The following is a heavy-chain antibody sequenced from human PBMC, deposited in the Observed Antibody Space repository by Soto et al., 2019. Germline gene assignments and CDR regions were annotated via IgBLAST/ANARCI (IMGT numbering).Heavy chain of an antibody. CDR2: IYTSGST. CDR3: ARDTFSYDSSGNWFDP. V-gene: IGHV4-4*07. Sequence: SSETLSLTCTVSGGSISSYYWSWIRQPAGKGLEWIGRIYTSGSTNYNPSLKSRVTMSVDTSKNQFSLKLSSVTAADTAVYYCARDTFSYDSSGNWFDPWGQGTLVTVS. D-gene: IGHD3-22*01. J-gene: IGHJ5*02. CDR1: GGSISSYY.